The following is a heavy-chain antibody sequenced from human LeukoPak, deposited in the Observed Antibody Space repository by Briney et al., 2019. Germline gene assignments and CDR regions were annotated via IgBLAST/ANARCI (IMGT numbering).Heavy chain of an antibody. Sequence: GGSLRLSCAASGFTFSTYNMNWVRQAPGKGLEWVSYISSSSSSIYYADSVKGRFTISRDNSKNTLYLQMNSLTAEDTAVYYCARGNFHYYYYYMDVWGKGTTVTISS. CDR2: ISSSSSSI. J-gene: IGHJ6*03. CDR3: ARGNFHYYYYYMDV. D-gene: IGHD1-1*01. V-gene: IGHV3-48*01. CDR1: GFTFSTYN.